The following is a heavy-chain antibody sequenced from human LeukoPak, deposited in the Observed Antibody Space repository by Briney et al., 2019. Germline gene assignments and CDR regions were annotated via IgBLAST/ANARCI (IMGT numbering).Heavy chain of an antibody. J-gene: IGHJ4*02. CDR1: GYNFTNYW. CDR3: ARAYSRSRFDY. Sequence: GEPLRISCTGSGYNFTNYWISWVRQMAGKGLEWMGTIDPSVSYNTYSPSFQGLVTISAHKSISTAYLQWSSLKASDTAMYYCARAYSRSRFDYWGQGTLVTVSS. V-gene: IGHV5-10-1*01. D-gene: IGHD6-6*01. CDR2: IDPSVSYN.